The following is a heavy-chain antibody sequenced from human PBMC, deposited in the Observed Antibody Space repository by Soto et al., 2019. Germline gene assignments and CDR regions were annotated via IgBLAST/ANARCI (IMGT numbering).Heavy chain of an antibody. V-gene: IGHV4-31*03. J-gene: IGHJ6*03. CDR2: IYYSGST. D-gene: IGHD2-2*01. CDR3: ARGVRDIVVVPAAMDRDYYYYYYMDV. Sequence: SETLSLTCTVSGGSISSGGYYWSWIRQHPGKGLEWIGYIYYSGSTYYNPSLKSRVTISVDTSKNQFSLKLSSVTAADTAVYYCARGVRDIVVVPAAMDRDYYYYYYMDVWGKGTTVTVSS. CDR1: GGSISSGGYY.